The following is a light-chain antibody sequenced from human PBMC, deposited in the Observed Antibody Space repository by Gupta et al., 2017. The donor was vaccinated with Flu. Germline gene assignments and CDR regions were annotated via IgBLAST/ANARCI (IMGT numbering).Light chain of an antibody. CDR3: QQAHTVPYF. J-gene: IGKJ2*01. CDR1: RSINTF. Sequence: GDTVTITCRASRSINTFLNWYQQRPGTAPKLLIYSASTLQRGVPSRFSGSGSETAFTLTITSLQREDFATYYCQQAHTVPYFFGQGTKLDI. V-gene: IGKV1-39*01. CDR2: SAS.